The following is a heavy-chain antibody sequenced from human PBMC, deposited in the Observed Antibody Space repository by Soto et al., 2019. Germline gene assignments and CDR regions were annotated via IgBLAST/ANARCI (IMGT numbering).Heavy chain of an antibody. CDR2: IWYDGSNK. D-gene: IGHD2-2*02. CDR1: GFTFSSYG. J-gene: IGHJ1*01. Sequence: QVQLVESGGGVVQPGRSLRLSCAASGFTFSSYGMHWVRQAPGKGLEWVAVIWYDGSNKYYADSVKGRFTISRDNSKNTLYLQMNSLRAEDTAVYYCARDFGYCSSTSCYTGYFQHWGQGTLVTVS. V-gene: IGHV3-33*01. CDR3: ARDFGYCSSTSCYTGYFQH.